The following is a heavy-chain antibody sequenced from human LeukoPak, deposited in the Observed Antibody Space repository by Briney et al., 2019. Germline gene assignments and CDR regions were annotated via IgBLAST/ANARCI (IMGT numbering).Heavy chain of an antibody. CDR2: ISDSGST. Sequence: SETLSLTCTVSGGSINGYYWTWIRQPPGKGLEWIGYISDSGSTNHNPSLKSRVSMSVGSSNTDFSLRLNSVTAADAAVYYCARVFRGAVTSNWFDPWGQGTLVTVSS. D-gene: IGHD4-17*01. V-gene: IGHV4-59*01. CDR1: GGSINGYY. J-gene: IGHJ5*02. CDR3: ARVFRGAVTSNWFDP.